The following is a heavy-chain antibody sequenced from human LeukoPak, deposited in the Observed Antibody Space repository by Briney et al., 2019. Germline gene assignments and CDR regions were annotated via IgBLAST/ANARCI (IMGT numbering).Heavy chain of an antibody. CDR1: GGSISSGSYY. V-gene: IGHV4-61*02. CDR3: ARAAADCSSTSCYTGMVDP. D-gene: IGHD2-2*02. J-gene: IGHJ5*02. CDR2: IYTSGST. Sequence: SETLSLTCTVSGGSISSGSYYWSWIRQPAGKGLEWIGRIYTSGSTNYNPSLKSRVTISVDTSKNQFSLKLSSVTAADTAVYYCARAAADCSSTSCYTGMVDPWGQGTLVTVSS.